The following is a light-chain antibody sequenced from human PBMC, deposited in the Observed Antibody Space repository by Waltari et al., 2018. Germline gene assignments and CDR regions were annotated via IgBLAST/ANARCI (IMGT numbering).Light chain of an antibody. CDR3: SSYAGSSKGV. Sequence: QSALTQPASVSGSPGQSITIPCTGTSSDVGNYKRVSWYQQHPGKAPKHMIYAVSKRPSGVSDRFSGSKSGDMASLTISGLQPEDEAEYFCSSYAGSSKGVFGGGTKVTVL. V-gene: IGLV2-23*02. CDR1: SSDVGNYKR. CDR2: AVS. J-gene: IGLJ2*01.